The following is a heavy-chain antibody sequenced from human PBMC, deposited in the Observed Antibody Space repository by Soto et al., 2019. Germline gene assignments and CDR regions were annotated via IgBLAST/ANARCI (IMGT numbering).Heavy chain of an antibody. CDR1: GYTFSSYG. V-gene: IGHV1-18*01. Sequence: ASVKVSCKASGYTFSSYGISWVRLVPGQELEWMGWISAYNGNTNYAQKLQGRVTMTTDTSTSTAYMELRSLRSDDTAVYYCARVYYYDSSGYYGGSNEFDYWGQGTLVTVSS. D-gene: IGHD3-22*01. CDR3: ARVYYYDSSGYYGGSNEFDY. J-gene: IGHJ4*02. CDR2: ISAYNGNT.